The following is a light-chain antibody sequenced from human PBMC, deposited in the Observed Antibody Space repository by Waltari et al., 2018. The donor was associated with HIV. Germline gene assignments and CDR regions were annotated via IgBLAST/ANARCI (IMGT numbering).Light chain of an antibody. CDR2: WAS. CDR1: QSVLYSSNNRNH. Sequence: DIVMNQSPDSLAVSLGERATINCKSSQSVLYSSNNRNHLAWYQQKPGQPPRLLIYWASTRESGVPDRFSGSGSGTDFTLTISSLQAEDVAVYYCQQYYSSPWNFGPGTKVDIK. CDR3: QQYYSSPWN. J-gene: IGKJ3*01. V-gene: IGKV4-1*01.